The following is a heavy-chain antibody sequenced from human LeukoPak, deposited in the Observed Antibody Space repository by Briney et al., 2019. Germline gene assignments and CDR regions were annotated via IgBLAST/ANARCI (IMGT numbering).Heavy chain of an antibody. J-gene: IGHJ6*02. CDR3: ARGITMLRGVIPSHYYYGMDV. Sequence: GGSLRLPCAASGFTFSSYWMHWVRQAPGKGLVWVSRINSDGSSTSYADSVKGRFTISRDNAKNTLYLQMNSLRAEDTAVYYCARGITMLRGVIPSHYYYGMDVWGQGTTVTVSS. V-gene: IGHV3-74*01. CDR2: INSDGSST. D-gene: IGHD3-10*01. CDR1: GFTFSSYW.